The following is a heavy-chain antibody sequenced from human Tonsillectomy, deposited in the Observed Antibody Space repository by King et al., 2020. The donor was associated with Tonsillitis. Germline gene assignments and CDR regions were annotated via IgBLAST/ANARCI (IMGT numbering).Heavy chain of an antibody. V-gene: IGHV4-30-4*07. CDR1: GGSISSGGYS. J-gene: IGHJ4*02. CDR3: ARGGSYCSGGSCYTYYFDY. Sequence: VQLQESGPGLVKPSQTLSLTCAVSGGSISSGGYSWSWIRQPPGQGLEWIGYIYYSGSTYYNPSLKSRVTISVDTSKNQFSLKLSSVTAADTAVYYCARGGSYCSGGSCYTYYFDYWGQGTLVTVSS. D-gene: IGHD2-15*01. CDR2: IYYSGST.